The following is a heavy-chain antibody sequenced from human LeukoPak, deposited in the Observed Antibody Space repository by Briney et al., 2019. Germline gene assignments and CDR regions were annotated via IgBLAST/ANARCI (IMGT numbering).Heavy chain of an antibody. D-gene: IGHD2-2*01. J-gene: IGHJ3*02. Sequence: GASVKVSCKASGYTFTSYYMHWVRQAPGQGLEWMGIINPSGGSTSYAQKFQGRVTMTRDMSTSTVYMELSSLRSEDTAVYYCARGDIVVVPAAAHDAFDIWGQGTMVTVSS. V-gene: IGHV1-46*01. CDR1: GYTFTSYY. CDR2: INPSGGST. CDR3: ARGDIVVVPAAAHDAFDI.